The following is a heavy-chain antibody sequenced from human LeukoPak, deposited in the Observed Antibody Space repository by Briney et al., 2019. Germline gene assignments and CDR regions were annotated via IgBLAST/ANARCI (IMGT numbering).Heavy chain of an antibody. CDR2: ISYDGSNK. V-gene: IGHV3-30-3*01. Sequence: PGGSLRLSCAASGFTFSSYAMHWVRQAPGKGLEWVAVISYDGSNKYYADSVKGRFTISRDNSKNTLYLQMNSLRAEDTAVYYCASPVGISYWGQGTLVTVSS. CDR1: GFTFSSYA. CDR3: ASPVGISY. J-gene: IGHJ4*02. D-gene: IGHD2-21*01.